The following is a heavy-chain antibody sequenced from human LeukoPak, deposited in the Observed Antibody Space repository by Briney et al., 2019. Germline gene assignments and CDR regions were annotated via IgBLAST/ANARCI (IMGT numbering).Heavy chain of an antibody. J-gene: IGHJ4*02. CDR2: IKSDGTTT. Sequence: GGSLRLSCAASGFIFSNYWMHWVRQAPGKGPVWVSRIKSDGTTTNYADSVKGRFTISRDNAKNTLYLQVNGLRVEDTAVYYCAGGYSGYRSDYWGQGTLVTVSS. CDR1: GFIFSNYW. V-gene: IGHV3-74*01. D-gene: IGHD5-12*01. CDR3: AGGYSGYRSDY.